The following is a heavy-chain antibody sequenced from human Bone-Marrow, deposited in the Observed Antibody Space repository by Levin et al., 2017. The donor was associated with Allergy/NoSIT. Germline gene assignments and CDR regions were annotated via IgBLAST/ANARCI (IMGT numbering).Heavy chain of an antibody. J-gene: IGHJ4*02. Sequence: PGESLKISCAASGFTFNDYAMSWVRQAPGKGLEWVSAISGTGRSTYYADSVKGRFSISRDSSRNTLLLQMNSLRAEDTAVYYCARDLPPYYYDSSGYDLTFDYWGQGALVTVSS. CDR2: ISGTGRST. CDR3: ARDLPPYYYDSSGYDLTFDY. CDR1: GFTFNDYA. V-gene: IGHV3-23*01. D-gene: IGHD3-22*01.